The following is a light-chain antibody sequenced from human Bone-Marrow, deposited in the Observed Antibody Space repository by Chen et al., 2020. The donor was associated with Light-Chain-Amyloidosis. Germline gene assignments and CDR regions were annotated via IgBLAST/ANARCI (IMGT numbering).Light chain of an antibody. CDR1: SSDVGGYNY. Sequence: QSALTQPASVSGSPGQSITISCTGTSSDVGGYNYVSWYQQHPGKAPKLMIYDVSNRPSGVSKRFSGSKSGNTASLTISGLQAEDEADYYCSSYTSSSTSWVVGGGTKLTVL. V-gene: IGLV2-14*01. CDR3: SSYTSSSTSWV. CDR2: DVS. J-gene: IGLJ3*02.